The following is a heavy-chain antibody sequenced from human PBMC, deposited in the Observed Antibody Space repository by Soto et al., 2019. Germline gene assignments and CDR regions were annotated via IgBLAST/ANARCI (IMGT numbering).Heavy chain of an antibody. CDR1: GYTFNTYG. CDR2: INPYNGNT. D-gene: IGHD4-17*01. V-gene: IGHV1-18*01. J-gene: IGHJ4*02. CDR3: ARGCIGVTKNLCY. Sequence: ASVKVSCKASGYTFNTYGITWVRRAPGQGLEWMGWINPYNGNTKFAQKVQDRVVMTTDTSTSTAYMELASLRSDDTAVYYCARGCIGVTKNLCYWGQGNLVTVSS.